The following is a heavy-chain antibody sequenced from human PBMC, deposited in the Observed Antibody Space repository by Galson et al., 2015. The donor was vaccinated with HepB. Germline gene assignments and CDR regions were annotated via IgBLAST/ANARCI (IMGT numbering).Heavy chain of an antibody. CDR2: ISYTGSYT. CDR3: VRPRGEGAGDYQNWYFDL. CDR1: GFSVNYFT. Sequence: PLRLACAASGFSVNYFTRHWVGQAPGEGLGWVAVISYTGSYTNYADFGTGRFTISRDNSKNALSLQLNSLRVEDTALYYCVRPRGEGAGDYQNWYFDLWGRGTLVTVSS. J-gene: IGHJ2*01. V-gene: IGHV3-30-3*01. D-gene: IGHD4-17*01.